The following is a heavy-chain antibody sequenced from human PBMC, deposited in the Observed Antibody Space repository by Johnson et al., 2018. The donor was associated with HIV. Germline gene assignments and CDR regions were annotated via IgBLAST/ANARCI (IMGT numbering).Heavy chain of an antibody. CDR2: ISYDGSNK. CDR3: ARGSLYYYDSSNYYSTYAFDI. D-gene: IGHD3-22*01. CDR1: GFTFSSYG. V-gene: IGHV3-30*03. Sequence: QVQLVESGGGVVQPGRSLRLSCAASGFTFSSYGMHWVRQAPGKGLEWVSVISYDGSNKNYADSVKGRFTISRDNAKNSLYLQMNSLRAEDTAVYYCARGSLYYYDSSNYYSTYAFDIWGQGTMVTVSS. J-gene: IGHJ3*02.